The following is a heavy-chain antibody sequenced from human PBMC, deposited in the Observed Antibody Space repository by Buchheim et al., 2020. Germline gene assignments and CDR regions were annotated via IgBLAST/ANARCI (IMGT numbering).Heavy chain of an antibody. Sequence: QVQLVQSGAEVKKPGSSVKVSCKASGGTFSSYTISWVRQAPGQGLEWMGRIIPILGIANYAQKFQGRVTITVDKSTSTAYMELSSLRSEDTAVYYCARVGRNLQWLPRRPPDYWGQGTL. CDR3: ARVGRNLQWLPRRPPDY. D-gene: IGHD1-14*01. J-gene: IGHJ4*02. V-gene: IGHV1-69*02. CDR2: IIPILGIA. CDR1: GGTFSSYT.